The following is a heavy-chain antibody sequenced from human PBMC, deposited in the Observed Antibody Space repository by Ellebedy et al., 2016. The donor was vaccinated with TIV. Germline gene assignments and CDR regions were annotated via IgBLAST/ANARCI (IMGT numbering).Heavy chain of an antibody. D-gene: IGHD6-19*01. V-gene: IGHV3-7*04. CDR1: GFGSSTYW. J-gene: IGHJ4*02. Sequence: GESLKISCAASGFGSSTYWMSLVRQAPGKGLEWLANIDREGSDMYYVESVEGRFTISRDNAKNSLYLQMYSLRAEDTALYYCARAGYSSAYDYWGQGTLVTVSS. CDR2: IDREGSDM. CDR3: ARAGYSSAYDY.